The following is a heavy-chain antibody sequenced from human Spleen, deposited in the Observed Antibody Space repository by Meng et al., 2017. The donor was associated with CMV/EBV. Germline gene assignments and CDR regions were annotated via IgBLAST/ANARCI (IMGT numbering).Heavy chain of an antibody. D-gene: IGHD2-15*01. J-gene: IGHJ4*02. CDR2: MKTNGEST. CDR1: FPFDSFA. V-gene: IGHV3-23*01. Sequence: FPFDSFAMTWVRQAPGKGLEWVSAMKTNGESTYYADSVRGRYTISRDNSKNTLYLQMDSLKAEDAAVYYCATLGAAYCSGGSCARLDYWGRGTLVTVSS. CDR3: ATLGAAYCSGGSCARLDY.